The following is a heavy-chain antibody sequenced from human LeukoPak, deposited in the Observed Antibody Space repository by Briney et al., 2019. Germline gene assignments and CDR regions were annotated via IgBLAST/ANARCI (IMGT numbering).Heavy chain of an antibody. D-gene: IGHD1-7*01. CDR3: ARAPNWNYGVDY. J-gene: IGHJ4*02. CDR2: IYYSGST. Sequence: SETLSLTCTVSGGSISSYYWSWIRQPPGKGLEWIGYIYYSGSTNYNPSLKSRVTISVDTSKNQFSLKLSSVTAADTAVYYCARAPNWNYGVDYWGQGTLVTVSS. CDR1: GGSISSYY. V-gene: IGHV4-59*01.